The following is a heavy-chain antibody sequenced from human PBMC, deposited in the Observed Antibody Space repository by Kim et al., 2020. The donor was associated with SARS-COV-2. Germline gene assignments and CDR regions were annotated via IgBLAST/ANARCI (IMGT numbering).Heavy chain of an antibody. D-gene: IGHD6-6*01. CDR3: ARDLWIAAINWFDP. V-gene: IGHV3-33*01. CDR2: IWYDGSNK. Sequence: GGSLRLSCAASGFTFSSYGMHWVRQAPGKGLEWVAVIWYDGSNKYYADSVKGRFTISRDNSKNTLYLQMNSLRAEDTAVYYCARDLWIAAINWFDPWGQGTLVTVSS. CDR1: GFTFSSYG. J-gene: IGHJ5*02.